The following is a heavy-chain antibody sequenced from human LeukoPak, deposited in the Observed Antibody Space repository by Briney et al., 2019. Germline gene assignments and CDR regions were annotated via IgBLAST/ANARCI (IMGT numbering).Heavy chain of an antibody. D-gene: IGHD2-8*01. CDR2: IYYSGSA. Sequence: SETLSLTCTVSGDSISSYYLSWIRQPPGMGLEWMGSIYYSGSATYNPSLKSRVTISADTSKNHFSLRLTSVTSADTAVYYCARRVYASSWYFDLWGRGTLVTVSS. J-gene: IGHJ2*01. CDR3: ARRVYASSWYFDL. CDR1: GDSISSYY. V-gene: IGHV4-59*01.